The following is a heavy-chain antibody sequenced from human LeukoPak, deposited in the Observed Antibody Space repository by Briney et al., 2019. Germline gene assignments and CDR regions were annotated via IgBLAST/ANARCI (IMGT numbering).Heavy chain of an antibody. V-gene: IGHV1-18*04. Sequence: ASVKVSCKASGYTFTGYYMHWVRQAPGQGLEWMGWISAYNGNTNYAQKLQGRVTMTTDTSTSTAYMELRSLRSDDTAVYYCARDCSSTSCSFGPWGQGTLVTVSS. D-gene: IGHD2-2*01. CDR2: ISAYNGNT. CDR3: ARDCSSTSCSFGP. J-gene: IGHJ5*02. CDR1: GYTFTGYY.